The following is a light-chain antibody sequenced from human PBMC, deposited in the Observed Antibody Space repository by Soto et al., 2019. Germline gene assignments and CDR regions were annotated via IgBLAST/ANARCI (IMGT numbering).Light chain of an antibody. Sequence: QSVLTQPPSASGSPGQSVTISCTGTSSDVGGYNYVSWYQQHPGKAPKLMIYEVSKRPSGVPDRFSGSKSGNTASLTVSGLQAEDEADYYCGSYAGSKHVFGTGTKVTVL. J-gene: IGLJ1*01. CDR1: SSDVGGYNY. CDR3: GSYAGSKHV. V-gene: IGLV2-8*01. CDR2: EVS.